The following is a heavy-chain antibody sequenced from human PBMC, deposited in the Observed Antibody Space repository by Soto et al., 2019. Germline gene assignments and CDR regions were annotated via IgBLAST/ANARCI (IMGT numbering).Heavy chain of an antibody. CDR1: GFTVSSNY. CDR2: IYSGGST. CDR3: ARDNREVGYCSSTSCHRYYYGMDV. V-gene: IGHV3-53*04. D-gene: IGHD2-2*01. J-gene: IGHJ6*02. Sequence: PGGSLRLSCAASGFTVSSNYMSWVRQAPGKGLEWVSVIYSGGSTYYADSVKGRFTISRHNSKNTLYLQMNSLRAEDTAVYYCARDNREVGYCSSTSCHRYYYGMDVWGQGTTVTVSS.